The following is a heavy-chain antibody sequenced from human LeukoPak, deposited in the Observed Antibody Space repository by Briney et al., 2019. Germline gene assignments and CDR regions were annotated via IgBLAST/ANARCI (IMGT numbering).Heavy chain of an antibody. D-gene: IGHD3-9*01. Sequence: SETLSLTCTVAGGSISSYYWSWIRQPPGKGLEWIGYIYYSGSTNYNPSLNSRVTTSVDTSKNQFSLKLSSVTAADTAVYYCARGGRRYFVLLRDSLFDYWGQGTLVTVSS. CDR3: ARGGRRYFVLLRDSLFDY. J-gene: IGHJ4*02. CDR2: IYYSGST. CDR1: GGSISSYY. V-gene: IGHV4-59*01.